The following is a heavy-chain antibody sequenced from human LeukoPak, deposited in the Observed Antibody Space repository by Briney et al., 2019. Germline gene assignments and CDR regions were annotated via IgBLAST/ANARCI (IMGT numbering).Heavy chain of an antibody. CDR2: INHSGST. CDR3: ARVGARWLQLKAFDI. D-gene: IGHD5-24*01. CDR1: GGSFSGYY. J-gene: IGHJ3*02. Sequence: PSETLSLTCAVYGGSFSGYYWSWIRQPPGKGLEWIGEINHSGSTNYNPSLKSRVTISVDTSKNQFSLKLSSVTAADTAVYCCARVGARWLQLKAFDIWGQGTMVTVSS. V-gene: IGHV4-34*01.